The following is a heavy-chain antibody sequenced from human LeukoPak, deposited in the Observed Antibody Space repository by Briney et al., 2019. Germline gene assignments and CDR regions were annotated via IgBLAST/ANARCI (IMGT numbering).Heavy chain of an antibody. Sequence: GGSLRLSCAASGFTFSSSGIHWVRQAPGKGLEWVAVIWYDGSNKYYADSVKGRFTISRDNSKNTLYLQMNSLRAEDTAVYYCARGEAEDYYDSSGYLPFVYWGQGTLVTVSS. V-gene: IGHV3-33*08. D-gene: IGHD3-22*01. CDR2: IWYDGSNK. CDR3: ARGEAEDYYDSSGYLPFVY. CDR1: GFTFSSSG. J-gene: IGHJ4*02.